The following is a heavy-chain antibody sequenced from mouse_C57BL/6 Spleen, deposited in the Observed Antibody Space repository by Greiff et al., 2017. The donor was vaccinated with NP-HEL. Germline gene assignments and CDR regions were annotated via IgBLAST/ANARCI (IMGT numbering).Heavy chain of an antibody. CDR3: AREITTVVAGDY. V-gene: IGHV1-64*01. J-gene: IGHJ2*01. Sequence: QVQLQQSGAELVKPGASVKLSCKASGYTFTSYWMHWVKQRPGQGLEWIGMIHPNSGSTNYNEKFKSKATLTVDKSSSTAYMQLSSLTSEDSAVYYCAREITTVVAGDYWGQGTTLTVSS. CDR2: IHPNSGST. D-gene: IGHD1-1*01. CDR1: GYTFTSYW.